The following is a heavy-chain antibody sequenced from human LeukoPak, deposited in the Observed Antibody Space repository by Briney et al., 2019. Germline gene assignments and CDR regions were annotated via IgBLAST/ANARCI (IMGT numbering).Heavy chain of an antibody. J-gene: IGHJ4*02. CDR2: IWYDGSNK. CDR1: GFTFSSYG. CDR3: AREGEGCSGTSCYFDY. D-gene: IGHD2-2*01. Sequence: GGSLRLSCAASGFTFSSYGMHWVRQAPGKGLEWVAVIWYDGSNKYYADSVKGRFTISRDNSKSTLYLQMNSLRAEDTAVYYCAREGEGCSGTSCYFDYWGQGTLVTVSS. V-gene: IGHV3-33*01.